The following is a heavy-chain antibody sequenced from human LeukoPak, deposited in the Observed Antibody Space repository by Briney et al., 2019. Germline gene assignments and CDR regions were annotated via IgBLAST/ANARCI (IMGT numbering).Heavy chain of an antibody. CDR3: ARGPRGWFGYNWFDP. CDR1: GGSISSYY. V-gene: IGHV4-59*01. D-gene: IGHD3-10*01. CDR2: IYYSGST. Sequence: SETLSLTCTVSGGSISSYYWSWIRQPPGKGLEWIGYIYYSGSTNYNPSLKSRVTISVDTSKNQFSLKLSSVTAADTAVYYCARGPRGWFGYNWFDPWGQGTLVTVSS. J-gene: IGHJ5*02.